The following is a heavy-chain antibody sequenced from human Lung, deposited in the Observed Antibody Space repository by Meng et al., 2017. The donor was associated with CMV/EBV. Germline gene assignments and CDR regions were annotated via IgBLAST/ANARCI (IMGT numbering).Heavy chain of an antibody. D-gene: IGHD1-14*01. J-gene: IGHJ4*02. V-gene: IGHV4-31*03. CDR3: ARVRTGGTSQVDY. CDR2: IHYSGAT. Sequence: CTVSGGSSSSAGYYWTWIRQFPGKGLQWIGYIHYSGATYYNSPLQSRVTISVDTSKNHFSLRLTSVTAADTAVYFCARVRTGGTSQVDYWGQGTLVTVSS. CDR1: GGSSSSAGYY.